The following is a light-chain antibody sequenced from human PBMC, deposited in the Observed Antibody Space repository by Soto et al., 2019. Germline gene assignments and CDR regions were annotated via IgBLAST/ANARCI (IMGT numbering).Light chain of an antibody. CDR2: DTN. CDR3: LLSYSGAHVV. J-gene: IGLJ2*01. V-gene: IGLV7-46*01. CDR1: TGAVTSGHY. Sequence: QAVVTQEHSLTVSPGGTVTLTCGSSTGAVTSGHYPYWFQQKPGQAPRTLIYDTNYKHSWTPARFSGSLLGGKAALTLSGAQPEDEAEYYCLLSYSGAHVVFGGGTQLTVL.